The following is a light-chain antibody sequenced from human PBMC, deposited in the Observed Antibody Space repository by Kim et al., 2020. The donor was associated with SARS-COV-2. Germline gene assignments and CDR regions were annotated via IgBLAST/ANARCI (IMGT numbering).Light chain of an antibody. CDR2: EDS. V-gene: IGLV3-10*01. CDR1: ALPKKY. J-gene: IGLJ3*02. CDR3: YSTDSSGNHGV. Sequence: SPGQTARITCSGDALPKKYAHWYQQKSGQAPVLVIYEDSKRPSGIPERFSGSSSGTMATLTISGAQVEDEAYYYCYSTDSSGNHGVFGGGTKVTVL.